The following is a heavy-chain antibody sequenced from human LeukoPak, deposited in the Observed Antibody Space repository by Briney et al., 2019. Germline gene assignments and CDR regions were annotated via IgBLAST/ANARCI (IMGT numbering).Heavy chain of an antibody. CDR2: ISYDGSNK. V-gene: IGHV3-30*03. J-gene: IGHJ4*02. D-gene: IGHD3-22*01. CDR3: AREVAPYYYDSSGYYWLDY. CDR1: GFTFSSYG. Sequence: SGGSLRLSCAASGFTFSSYGMHWVRQAPGKGLEWVAVISYDGSNKYYADSVKGRFTISRDNSKNTLYLQMNSLRAEDTAVYYCAREVAPYYYDSSGYYWLDYWGQGTLVTVSS.